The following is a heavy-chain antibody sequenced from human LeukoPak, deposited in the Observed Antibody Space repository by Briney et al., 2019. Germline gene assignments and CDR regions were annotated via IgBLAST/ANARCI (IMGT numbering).Heavy chain of an antibody. CDR1: GFTFSSYA. J-gene: IGHJ4*02. CDR3: AKVRGMVATYYFDY. D-gene: IGHD5-12*01. CDR2: ISGSGGST. Sequence: GGSLRLSCAASGFTFSSYAMSWVRQAAGKGLEWVSAISGSGGSTYYADSVKGRFTISRDNSKNTLYLEMNSLRAEDTAVYYCAKVRGMVATYYFDYWGQATLVTVSS. V-gene: IGHV3-23*01.